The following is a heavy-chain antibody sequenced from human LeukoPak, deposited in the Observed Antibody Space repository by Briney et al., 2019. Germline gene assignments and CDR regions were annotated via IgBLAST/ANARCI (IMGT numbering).Heavy chain of an antibody. CDR1: GSTFSTYW. V-gene: IGHV5-51*01. Sequence: GESLKISCKVSGSTFSTYWIGWGRQMPGKGLEWMGIIYPGDSDTRYNPSFQGQVTISADKSINTAYLQWSSLKASATGIYYCARQKYSSGHDGFDVWGQGTMVTVSS. J-gene: IGHJ3*01. CDR3: ARQKYSSGHDGFDV. D-gene: IGHD6-19*01. CDR2: IYPGDSDT.